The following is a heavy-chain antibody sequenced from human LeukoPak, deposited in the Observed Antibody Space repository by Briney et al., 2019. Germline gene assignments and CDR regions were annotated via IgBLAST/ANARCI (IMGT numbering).Heavy chain of an antibody. CDR1: GGTFSSYA. Sequence: ASVKVSCKASGGTFSSYAISWVRQAPGQGLEWMGGIIPIFGTANYAQKFQGRVTITADESTSTAYMELSSLRSEDTAVYHCATWSSSWPYYFDYWGQGTLVTVSS. V-gene: IGHV1-69*13. J-gene: IGHJ4*02. D-gene: IGHD6-13*01. CDR2: IIPIFGTA. CDR3: ATWSSSWPYYFDY.